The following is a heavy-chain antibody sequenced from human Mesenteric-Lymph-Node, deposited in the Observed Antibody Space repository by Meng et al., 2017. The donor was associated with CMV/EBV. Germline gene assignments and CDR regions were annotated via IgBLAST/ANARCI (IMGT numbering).Heavy chain of an antibody. CDR2: INHSGST. V-gene: IGHV4-34*01. Sequence: GSLRLSCAVYGGSFSGYYWSWIRQPPGKGLEWIGEINHSGSTNYNPSLKSRVTISVDTSKNQFSLKLSSVTAADTAVYYCARAPSRTGMDVWGQGTTVTVSS. CDR3: ARAPSRTGMDV. J-gene: IGHJ6*02. CDR1: GGSFSGYY.